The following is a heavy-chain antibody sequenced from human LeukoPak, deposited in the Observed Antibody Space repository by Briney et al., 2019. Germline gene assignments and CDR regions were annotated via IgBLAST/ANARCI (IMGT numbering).Heavy chain of an antibody. J-gene: IGHJ5*02. Sequence: GGSLRLSCTDSELTVSRNYMAWVRQAPGKGLECVSVICTGGRTFYADSVRGRLTISRDISKNTVSLQMNSLKAEDTAVYLCARVEMATSSLDLWGQGTLVIVSS. D-gene: IGHD5-24*01. CDR1: ELTVSRNY. CDR3: ARVEMATSSLDL. V-gene: IGHV3-53*01. CDR2: ICTGGRT.